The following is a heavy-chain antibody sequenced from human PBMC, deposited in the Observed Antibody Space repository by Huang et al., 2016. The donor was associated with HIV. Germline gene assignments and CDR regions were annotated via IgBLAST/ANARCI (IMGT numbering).Heavy chain of an antibody. J-gene: IGHJ5*02. CDR2: IYHSVTT. CDR1: GGSISSSSYY. D-gene: IGHD6-13*01. V-gene: IGHV4-39*01. CDR3: AAHGRIVGIPAAPLRFDP. Sequence: QLQLQESGPGLVKPSETLSLTCTVSGGSISSSSYYWGWIRQPPGKGLEWIGSIYHSVTTDYNPSLKSRSTISVDTSRPQFSLKLSSVTAADTAVYYCAAHGRIVGIPAAPLRFDPWGQGTLVTVSS.